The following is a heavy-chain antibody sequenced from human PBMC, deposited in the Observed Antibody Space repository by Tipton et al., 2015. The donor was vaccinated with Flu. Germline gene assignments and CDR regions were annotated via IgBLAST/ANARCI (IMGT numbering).Heavy chain of an antibody. J-gene: IGHJ3*02. CDR2: IHRSGNG. Sequence: TLSLTCSVSGDSIGYPYFWGWIRQAPGKGLEWIGNIHRSGNGYYNPSLKSRVTMSVDSSKNQFSLRLTSVTAADTAVYYCARVPTYYYDSSGSYRGRGDAFDIWGQGTMVTVSS. D-gene: IGHD3-22*01. CDR3: ARVPTYYYDSSGSYRGRGDAFDI. V-gene: IGHV4-38-2*02. CDR1: GDSIGYPYF.